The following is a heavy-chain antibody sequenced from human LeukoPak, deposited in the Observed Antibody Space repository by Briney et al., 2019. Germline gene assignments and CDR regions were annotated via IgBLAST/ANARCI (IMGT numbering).Heavy chain of an antibody. J-gene: IGHJ4*02. CDR1: GGTFSSYA. CDR2: INPNSGGT. CDR3: ARLWCSSNSCYFLDY. Sequence: GASVKVSCKASGGTFSSYAISWVRQAPGQGLEWMGRINPNSGGTNYAQKFQGRVTMTRDTSISTAYMELSRLRSDDTAVYYCARLWCSSNSCYFLDYWGQGTLVTVSS. V-gene: IGHV1-2*06. D-gene: IGHD2-2*01.